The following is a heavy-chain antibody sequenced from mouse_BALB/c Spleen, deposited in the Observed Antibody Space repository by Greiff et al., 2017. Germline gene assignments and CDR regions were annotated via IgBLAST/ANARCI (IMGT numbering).Heavy chain of an antibody. J-gene: IGHJ3*01. Sequence: QVHVKQSGAELAKPGASVKMSCKASGYTFTSYWMHWVKQRPGQGLEWIGYINPSTGYTEYNQKFKDKATLTADKSSSTAYMQLSSLTSEDSAVYYCARLGLRPYWGQGTLVTVSA. D-gene: IGHD2-4*01. CDR3: ARLGLRPY. V-gene: IGHV1-7*01. CDR1: GYTFTSYW. CDR2: INPSTGYT.